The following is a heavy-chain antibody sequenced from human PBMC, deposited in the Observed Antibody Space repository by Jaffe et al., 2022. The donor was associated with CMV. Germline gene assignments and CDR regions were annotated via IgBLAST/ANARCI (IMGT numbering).Heavy chain of an antibody. D-gene: IGHD2-21*01. CDR1: GYTFTNYW. V-gene: IGHV5-51*01. J-gene: IGHJ3*02. Sequence: EMQLVQSGTEVKKPGESLKISCKGSGYTFTNYWIAWVRQLPGKGLEWMGVIFPGDSTTKNSPSFQGHVTISADKSISTAYLQWGSLKASDTAIYYCARFYPGDDAFDIWGQGTMVTVAS. CDR3: ARFYPGDDAFDI. CDR2: IFPGDSTT.